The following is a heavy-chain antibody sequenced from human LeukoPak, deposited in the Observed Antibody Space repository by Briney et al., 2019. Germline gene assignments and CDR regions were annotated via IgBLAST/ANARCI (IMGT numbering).Heavy chain of an antibody. CDR2: IKQDGSEK. J-gene: IGHJ4*02. D-gene: IGHD3-22*01. CDR3: ARAIGPYYYDSSGYYYFDY. CDR1: GFTFSSYW. Sequence: GGSLRLSCAASGFTFSSYWMSWVRQAQGKGLEWVANIKQDGSEKYYVDSVKGRFTISRDNAKNSLYLQMNSLRAEDTAVYYCARAIGPYYYDSSGYYYFDYWGQGTLVTVSS. V-gene: IGHV3-7*01.